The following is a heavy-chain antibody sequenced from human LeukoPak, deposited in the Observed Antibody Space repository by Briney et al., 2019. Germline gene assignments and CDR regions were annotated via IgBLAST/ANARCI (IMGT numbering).Heavy chain of an antibody. J-gene: IGHJ5*02. CDR3: AKDPYRVIVATGNYLDP. D-gene: IGHD2-21*01. CDR2: ISETGGVT. Sequence: GGSLRLSCVVSGFSFGSYPMSWVRQAPGKGLEWVSVISETGGVTHYADSMKGRFTIPRDNSKNTLYLQMDSLRGEDTAVYYCAKDPYRVIVATGNYLDPWGQGTLVTVSS. V-gene: IGHV3-23*01. CDR1: GFSFGSYP.